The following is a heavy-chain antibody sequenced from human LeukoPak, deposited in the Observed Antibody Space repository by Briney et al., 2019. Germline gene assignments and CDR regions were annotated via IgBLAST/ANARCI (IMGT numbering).Heavy chain of an antibody. Sequence: TGGSLRLSCEASGFTFRNSGMLWVRQAPGRRREWVAFIRFDGSNEYYADSVKGRFTISRDNSKNTLYLQMNSLRTEDAAVYYCAKFSGSFEGGGYFDYWGQGTLVTVSS. CDR3: AKFSGSFEGGGYFDY. CDR1: GFTFRNSG. V-gene: IGHV3-30*02. CDR2: IRFDGSNE. D-gene: IGHD1-26*01. J-gene: IGHJ4*02.